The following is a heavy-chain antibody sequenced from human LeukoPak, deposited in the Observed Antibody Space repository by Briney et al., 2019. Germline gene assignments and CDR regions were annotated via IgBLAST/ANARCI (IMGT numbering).Heavy chain of an antibody. D-gene: IGHD3-10*01. CDR3: ARDGGFITMVRGVQGWFDP. V-gene: IGHV4-4*07. J-gene: IGHJ5*02. CDR2: IYTSGST. CDR1: GGSISSYY. Sequence: PSETLSLTCTVSGGSISSYYWSWIRQPAGKGLEWIGRIYTSGSTNYNPSLKSRVTMSVDTSKNQFSLKLSSVTAADTAVYYCARDGGFITMVRGVQGWFDPWGQGTLVTVSS.